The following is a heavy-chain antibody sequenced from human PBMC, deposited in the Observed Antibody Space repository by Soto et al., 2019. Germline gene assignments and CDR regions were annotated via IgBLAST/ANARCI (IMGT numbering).Heavy chain of an antibody. V-gene: IGHV3-23*01. CDR1: GFTFTTYA. J-gene: IGHJ4*02. D-gene: IGHD6-6*01. CDR3: AQCTGGSSSCGFDY. CDR2: MSTSGSST. Sequence: EVQLLESGGGLVQPGGSLRLSCAASGFTFTTYAMGWVRQAPGKGLEWVSSMSTSGSSTYYADSVKGRFTLSRDSSKNTLSLQMNSLRAEATAVYYCAQCTGGSSSCGFDYWGPGTLGTVSS.